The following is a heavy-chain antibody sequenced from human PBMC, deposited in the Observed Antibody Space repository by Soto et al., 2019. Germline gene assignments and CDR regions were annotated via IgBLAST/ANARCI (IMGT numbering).Heavy chain of an antibody. CDR1: GCSLSTNGVG. CDR2: IYWNDDR. D-gene: IGHD4-17*01. CDR3: ARRPTAQNYGDYYDY. V-gene: IGHV2-5*01. J-gene: IGHJ4*02. Sequence: SGPKRVNPTQTLSLTCTFSGCSLSTNGVGVGWIRQPPGKALEWLALIYWNDDRRYSPSLKSRLTIIKDASKNQVVLIMTNMDPVDTATYYCARRPTAQNYGDYYDYWGQGALVTVSS.